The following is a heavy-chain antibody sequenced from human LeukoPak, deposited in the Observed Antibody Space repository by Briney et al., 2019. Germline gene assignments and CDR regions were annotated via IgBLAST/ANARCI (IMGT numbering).Heavy chain of an antibody. CDR1: GFTFDDYA. D-gene: IGHD1-7*01. V-gene: IGHV3-9*01. Sequence: GGSLRLSCAASGFTFDDYAMHWVRQAPGKGLEWVSGISWNSGSIGYADSVKGRFTISRDNAKNSLYLQMNSLRAEDTAVYYCVRGASVGWNFIDYWGQGTLVTVSS. CDR3: VRGASVGWNFIDY. J-gene: IGHJ4*02. CDR2: ISWNSGSI.